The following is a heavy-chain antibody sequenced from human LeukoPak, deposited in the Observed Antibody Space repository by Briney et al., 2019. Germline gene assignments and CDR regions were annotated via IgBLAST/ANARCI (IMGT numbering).Heavy chain of an antibody. CDR1: GFTFSSYG. CDR2: ISYDGSNK. Sequence: GGSLRLSCAASGFTFSSYGMHWVRQAPGKGLEWVASISYDGSNKYYADSVKGRFTISTDNSKNTLYLQMNSLRAEDTAVYYCARGWELGDFWGQGTLVTVSS. J-gene: IGHJ4*02. V-gene: IGHV3-30*03. D-gene: IGHD1-26*01. CDR3: ARGWELGDF.